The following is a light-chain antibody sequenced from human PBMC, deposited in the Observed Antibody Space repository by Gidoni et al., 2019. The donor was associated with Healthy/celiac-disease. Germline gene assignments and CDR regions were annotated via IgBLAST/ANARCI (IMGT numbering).Light chain of an antibody. Sequence: QSALTHPASGSGSPGQSITISCTGTSSDVGSYNLVSWYQQHPGKAPKLMIYEGSKRPSGVSNRFSGSKSGNTASLTISGLQAEDEADYYCCSYAGSSTYVFGTGTKVTVL. CDR3: CSYAGSSTYV. CDR2: EGS. CDR1: SSDVGSYNL. V-gene: IGLV2-23*01. J-gene: IGLJ1*01.